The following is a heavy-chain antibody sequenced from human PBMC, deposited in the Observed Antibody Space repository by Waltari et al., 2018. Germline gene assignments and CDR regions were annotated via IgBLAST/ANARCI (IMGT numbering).Heavy chain of an antibody. CDR2: ISISSSYI. Sequence: EVQLVESGGGLVKPGGSLRLSCAASGFTFSSYSMNWVRQAPGKGREWVSSISISSSYIYYADSVKGRFTISRDNAKNSLYLQMNSLRAEDTAVYYCARDGEYSSSSVWFDPWGQGTLVTVSS. CDR3: ARDGEYSSSSVWFDP. V-gene: IGHV3-21*01. D-gene: IGHD6-6*01. J-gene: IGHJ5*02. CDR1: GFTFSSYS.